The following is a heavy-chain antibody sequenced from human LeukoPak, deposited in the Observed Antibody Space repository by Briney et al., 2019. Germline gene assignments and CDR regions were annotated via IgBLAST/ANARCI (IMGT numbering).Heavy chain of an antibody. Sequence: SETLSLTCTVSGGSTGSYYWSWIRQPPGKGLEWIGYIYYSGSTNYNPSLKSRVTISVDTSKNQFSLKLSSVTAADTAVYYCARANVDTATDDAFDIWGQGTMVTVSS. CDR3: ARANVDTATDDAFDI. D-gene: IGHD5-18*01. J-gene: IGHJ3*02. V-gene: IGHV4-59*01. CDR2: IYYSGST. CDR1: GGSTGSYY.